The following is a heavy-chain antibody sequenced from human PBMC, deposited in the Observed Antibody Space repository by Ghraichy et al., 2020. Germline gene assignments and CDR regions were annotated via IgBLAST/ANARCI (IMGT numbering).Heavy chain of an antibody. D-gene: IGHD1/OR15-1a*01. CDR1: GYTFTTYD. CDR3: ATHSWNKISGAYYYYGLDV. CDR2: MNPNSGNK. J-gene: IGHJ6*02. Sequence: ASVKVSCKTSGYTFTTYDINWVRQATGQGPEWMGWMNPNSGNKGYAQKFRGRVTMTRNTSISTAYMELSSLRSEDTAVYYCATHSWNKISGAYYYYGLDVWGQGTTVTV. V-gene: IGHV1-8*01.